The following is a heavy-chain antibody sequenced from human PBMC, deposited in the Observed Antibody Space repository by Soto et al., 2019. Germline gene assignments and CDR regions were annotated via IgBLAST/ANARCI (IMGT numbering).Heavy chain of an antibody. D-gene: IGHD3-3*01. CDR3: ARDPNYDFWSGYRNKEGTYCMDV. V-gene: IGHV3-48*03. J-gene: IGHJ6*02. CDR2: ISSGASNM. CDR1: GFAFSGFE. Sequence: PGGSLRLSCAASGFAFSGFEMNWVRQAPGKGLEWVSYISSGASNMYYADSVKGRFTISRDNAQSSLYLQMNSLRVEDTAVYYCARDPNYDFWSGYRNKEGTYCMDVWGQGTTVTVSS.